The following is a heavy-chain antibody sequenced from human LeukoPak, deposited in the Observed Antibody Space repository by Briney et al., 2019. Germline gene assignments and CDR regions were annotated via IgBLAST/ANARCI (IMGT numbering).Heavy chain of an antibody. J-gene: IGHJ4*02. CDR3: ARVRQYCTNGVCFYTRFDY. Sequence: PSETLSLNCSVSGDSISSYYWSWIRQPPGKGLEWIGSIYYSGTTNYNPSLKSRVTISVDTSKNQFSLKLSSVTAADTAVYYCARVRQYCTNGVCFYTRFDYWGQGTLVTVSS. V-gene: IGHV4-59*01. CDR2: IYYSGTT. CDR1: GDSISSYY. D-gene: IGHD2-8*01.